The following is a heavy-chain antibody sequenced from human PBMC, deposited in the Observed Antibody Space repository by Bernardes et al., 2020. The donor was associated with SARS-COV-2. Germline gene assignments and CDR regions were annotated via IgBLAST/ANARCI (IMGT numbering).Heavy chain of an antibody. D-gene: IGHD2-2*01. Sequence: SETLSLTCTVSGGSISSGGYYWSWIRQHPGKGLEWIGYIYYSGSTYYNPSLKSRVTISVDKPNNQFSLTMKSVTAADTAVYYCARGSTRGPSPFQIDPWGQGILVTVSS. V-gene: IGHV4-31*03. J-gene: IGHJ5*02. CDR1: GGSISSGGYY. CDR2: IYYSGST. CDR3: ARGSTRGPSPFQIDP.